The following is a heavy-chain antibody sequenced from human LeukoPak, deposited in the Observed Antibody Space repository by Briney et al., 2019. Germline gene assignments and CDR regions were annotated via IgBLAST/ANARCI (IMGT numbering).Heavy chain of an antibody. V-gene: IGHV1-2*02. CDR2: INPNSGGT. CDR3: ARDSPPDY. CDR1: GYTLTELS. J-gene: IGHJ4*02. Sequence: GASVKVSCKVSGYTLTELSMHWVRQAPGQGLEWMGWINPNSGGTNYAQKFQGRVTMTRDTSISTAYMELSRLRSDDTAVYYCARDSPPDYWGQGTLVTVSS.